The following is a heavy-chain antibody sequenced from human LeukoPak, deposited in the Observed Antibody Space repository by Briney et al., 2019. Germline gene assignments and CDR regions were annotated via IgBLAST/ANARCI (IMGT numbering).Heavy chain of an antibody. CDR1: GGSVSSTVYY. Sequence: PSETLSLTCTVSGGSVSSTVYYWGWIRQPPGKGLEWMGRIYYSGTTYYNPSLKSRVTMSVDTSKNQFFLKVNSVTAADTAVYYCARAVLDNDNYYAWFDPWGQGTLVTVSS. CDR3: ARAVLDNDNYYAWFDP. J-gene: IGHJ5*02. CDR2: IYYSGTT. D-gene: IGHD3-10*01. V-gene: IGHV4-39*07.